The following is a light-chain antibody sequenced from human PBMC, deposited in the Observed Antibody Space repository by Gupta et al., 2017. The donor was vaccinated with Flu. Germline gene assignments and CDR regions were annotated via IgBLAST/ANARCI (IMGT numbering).Light chain of an antibody. J-gene: IGKJ2*01. V-gene: IGKV3-11*01. CDR1: QSVNTC. CDR3: HKRSNWPPYT. CDR2: DES. Sequence: ELVMTQSPATLALSPGERATLSCRASQSVNTCLASYQHKPGQAPGLLIYDESNRAATSPARFSGSGSGTDFTLTIGSLEHEDFAVYFCHKRSNWPPYTFGQGTRVEIK.